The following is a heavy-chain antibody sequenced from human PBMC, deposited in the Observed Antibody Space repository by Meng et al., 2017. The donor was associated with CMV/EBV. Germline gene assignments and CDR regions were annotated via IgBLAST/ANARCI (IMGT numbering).Heavy chain of an antibody. CDR1: GGAYRSSNW. CDR3: ARALGGPLRFLE. D-gene: IGHD3-3*01. Sequence: GVYGGAYRSSNWWSWVRQPPGKGLEWIGEIYHSGSTNYNPSLKSRVTISVDKSKNQFSLKLSSVTAADTAVYYCARALGGPLRFLEWGQGTLVTVSS. V-gene: IGHV4-4*02. CDR2: IYHSGST. J-gene: IGHJ4*02.